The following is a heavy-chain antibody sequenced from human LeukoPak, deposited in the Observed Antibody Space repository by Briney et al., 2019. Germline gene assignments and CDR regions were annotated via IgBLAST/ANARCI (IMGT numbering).Heavy chain of an antibody. CDR3: AKDLLGMVRGVIGWFDP. D-gene: IGHD3-10*01. J-gene: IGHJ5*02. CDR2: ISTYNGNT. CDR1: GYTFTSYG. V-gene: IGHV1-18*01. Sequence: ASVTVSCKASGYTFTSYGISWVRQAPGQGLEWMGWISTYNGNTNYAQKLQGRVTMTTDTSTSTAYMELRSLRSDDTAVYYCAKDLLGMVRGVIGWFDPWGQGTLVTVSS.